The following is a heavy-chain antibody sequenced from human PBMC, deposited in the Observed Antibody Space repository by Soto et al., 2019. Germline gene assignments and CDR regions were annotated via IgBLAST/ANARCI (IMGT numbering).Heavy chain of an antibody. CDR3: ERIRGSGWCHYGMDV. D-gene: IGHD6-19*01. CDR1: GFSLHTSGMC. V-gene: IGHV2-70*01. Sequence: LVCRPHTIARTWNLSGFSLHTSGMCVRWIRQPPGKALEWLALIDWYDDKYYSTSLKTRLTISKDTSKNQVVLTMTNMDPVDTATYYCERIRGSGWCHYGMDVWGQGTTVTVSS. CDR2: IDWYDDK. J-gene: IGHJ6*02.